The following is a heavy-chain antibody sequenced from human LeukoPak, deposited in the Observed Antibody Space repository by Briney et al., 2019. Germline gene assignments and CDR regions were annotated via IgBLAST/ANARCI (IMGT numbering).Heavy chain of an antibody. D-gene: IGHD3-16*01. V-gene: IGHV1-3*01. CDR3: ARERGAEGVFDY. Sequence: RASVKVSCKASGYTFTSYAMHWVRQAPGQRLEWMGWINAGSGNTEYSQKFQGRVTTTRDTSASTAYMELSSLRSEDTAVYYCARERGAEGVFDYWGQGTLVTVSS. CDR2: INAGSGNT. J-gene: IGHJ4*02. CDR1: GYTFTSYA.